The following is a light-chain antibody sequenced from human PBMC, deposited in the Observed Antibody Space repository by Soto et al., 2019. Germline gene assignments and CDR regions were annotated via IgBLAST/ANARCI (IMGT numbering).Light chain of an antibody. CDR2: DAS. CDR1: QSISGRY. Sequence: ETVLTQSPVTLSLSPGERAYLSCRASQSISGRYLAWYQQKPGQAPRLLLYDASSRATGIPDRFSGSGSGTDFILTISLLEPEDFAVFYCQQYSSSPLTFGGRTQVEIK. CDR3: QQYSSSPLT. J-gene: IGKJ4*01. V-gene: IGKV3-20*01.